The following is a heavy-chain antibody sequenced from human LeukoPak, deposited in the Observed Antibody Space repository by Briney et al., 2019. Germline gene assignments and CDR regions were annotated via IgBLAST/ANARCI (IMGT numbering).Heavy chain of an antibody. J-gene: IGHJ4*02. CDR3: ASRIATAGSVDY. Sequence: GSLRHSCAASGFTFSNAWMSWVRQAPGKGLEWVGRIKSKTDGGTTDYAAPVKGRFTISRDDPKNTLYLQMNSLKTEDTAVYYCASRIATAGSVDYWGQGTLVTVSS. CDR2: IKSKTDGGTT. D-gene: IGHD6-13*01. V-gene: IGHV3-15*01. CDR1: GFTFSNAW.